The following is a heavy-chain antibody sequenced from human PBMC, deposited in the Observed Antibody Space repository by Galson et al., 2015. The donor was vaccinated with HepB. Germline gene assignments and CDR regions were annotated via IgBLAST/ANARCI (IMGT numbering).Heavy chain of an antibody. CDR2: INTNTGNP. J-gene: IGHJ5*02. D-gene: IGHD2-2*01. CDR3: AREAGIVVVPAANWFDP. Sequence: SVKVSCKASGYTFTSYAMNWVRQAPGQGLEWMGWINTNTGNPTYAQGFTGRFVFSLDTSVSTAYLQISSLKAEDTAVYYCAREAGIVVVPAANWFDPWGQGTLVTVSS. V-gene: IGHV7-4-1*02. CDR1: GYTFTSYA.